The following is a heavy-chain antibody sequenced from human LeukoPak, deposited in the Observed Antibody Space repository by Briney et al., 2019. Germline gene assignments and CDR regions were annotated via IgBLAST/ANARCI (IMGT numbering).Heavy chain of an antibody. CDR3: ARERGHLDY. V-gene: IGHV3-66*01. CDR2: IYSGGST. Sequence: GGSLTLSCVVSGFTVSSNYMSWFRRAPGKGLEWVSVIYSGGSTYYADSVKGRFIISRDNSKNTLYLQMNSLRAEDTAVYYCARERGHLDYWGQGTLVTVSS. D-gene: IGHD6-25*01. J-gene: IGHJ4*02. CDR1: GFTVSSNY.